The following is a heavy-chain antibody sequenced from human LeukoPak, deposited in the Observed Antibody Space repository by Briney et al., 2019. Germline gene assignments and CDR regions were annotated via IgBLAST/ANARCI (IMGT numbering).Heavy chain of an antibody. V-gene: IGHV1-69*13. CDR1: GYTFTSYY. J-gene: IGHJ5*02. Sequence: ASVKVSCKASGYTFTSYYMHWVRQAPGQGLEWMGGIIPIFGTANYAQKFQGRVTITADESTSTAYMELSSLRSEDTAVYYCARGPRRSPEWFDPWGQGTLVTVSS. CDR2: IIPIFGTA. CDR3: ARGPRRSPEWFDP.